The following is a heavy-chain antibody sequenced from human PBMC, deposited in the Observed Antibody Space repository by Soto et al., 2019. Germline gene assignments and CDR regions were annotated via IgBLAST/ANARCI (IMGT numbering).Heavy chain of an antibody. CDR3: EKIQTYSSGWYASDY. V-gene: IGHV3-23*01. D-gene: IGHD6-19*01. J-gene: IGHJ4*02. CDR1: GFTFSSYA. CDR2: ISGSGGST. Sequence: GGSLRLSCAASGFTFSSYAMSWVRQAPGKGLEWVSAISGSGGSTYYADSVKGRFTISRDNSKNTLYLQMNSLRAEDTAVYYCEKIQTYSSGWYASDYWGQGTLVTVYS.